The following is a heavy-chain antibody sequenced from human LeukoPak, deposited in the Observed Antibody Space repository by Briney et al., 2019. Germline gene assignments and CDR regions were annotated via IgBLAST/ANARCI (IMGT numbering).Heavy chain of an antibody. CDR2: ISYDGSNK. Sequence: PGGSLRLSCAASGVTFSSYGMHWVRQAPGKGLEWVAVISYDGSNKYYADSVKGRFTISRDNSKNTLYLQMNSLRAEDTAVYYCAKEYVSSSWYLYYYGMDVWGQGTTVTVSS. CDR3: AKEYVSSSWYLYYYGMDV. CDR1: GVTFSSYG. J-gene: IGHJ6*02. D-gene: IGHD6-13*01. V-gene: IGHV3-30*18.